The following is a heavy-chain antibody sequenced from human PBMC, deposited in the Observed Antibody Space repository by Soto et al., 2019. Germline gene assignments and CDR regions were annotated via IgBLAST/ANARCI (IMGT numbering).Heavy chain of an antibody. CDR1: GFTFSSYA. D-gene: IGHD3-10*01. CDR2: ISYDGSNK. CDR3: ARDRHSWFGADY. J-gene: IGHJ4*02. V-gene: IGHV3-30-3*01. Sequence: PGGSLRLSCAASGFTFSSYAMHWVRQAPGKGLEWVAVISYDGSNKYYADSVKGRFTISRDNSKNTLYLQMNSLRAEDTAVYYCARDRHSWFGADYWGQGTLVTVSS.